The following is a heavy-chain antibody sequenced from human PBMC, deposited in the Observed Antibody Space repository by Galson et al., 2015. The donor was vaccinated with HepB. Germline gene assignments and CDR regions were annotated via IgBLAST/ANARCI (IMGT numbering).Heavy chain of an antibody. CDR1: GFTFSRHS. Sequence: SLRLSCAASGFTFSRHSMKWVRQAPGKGLEWVSIISSSSSYIKYADSMKGRFTISRDNAKSSLYLQMNSLRAEDTAMYYCARVLVGSTLGGGDYWGQGTLVTVSS. CDR2: ISSSSSYI. CDR3: ARVLVGSTLGGGDY. V-gene: IGHV3-21*01. J-gene: IGHJ4*02. D-gene: IGHD1-26*01.